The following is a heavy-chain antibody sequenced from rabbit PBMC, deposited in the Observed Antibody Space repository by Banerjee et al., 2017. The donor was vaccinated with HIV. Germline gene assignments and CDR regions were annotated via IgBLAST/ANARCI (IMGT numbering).Heavy chain of an antibody. CDR2: IYTGSSGTT. Sequence: QEQLEESGGGLVTPGGTLTLTCTASGFTISSYHMCWVRQAPGKGLELIGCIYTGSSGTTWYASWVNGRFTISRSTSLNTVDLKMTSLTAADTATYFCARDAGYGSHEYVANFNLWGPGTLVTDS. J-gene: IGHJ4*01. V-gene: IGHV1S43*01. D-gene: IGHD7-1*01. CDR1: GFTISSYH. CDR3: ARDAGYGSHEYVANFNL.